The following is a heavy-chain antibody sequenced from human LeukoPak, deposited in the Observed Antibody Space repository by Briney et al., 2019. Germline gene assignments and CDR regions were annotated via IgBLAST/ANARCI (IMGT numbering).Heavy chain of an antibody. V-gene: IGHV4-34*01. D-gene: IGHD3-10*01. CDR1: GASFSGYY. CDR3: ARDSGTTGEVKFDP. J-gene: IGHJ5*02. Sequence: SETLSLTCAVYGASFSGYYWSWIRQSPVKGLEWIGEINHSGSTKINPSLKSRVTISVDTSKNQFSLKVSSVTAADTAVYYCARDSGTTGEVKFDPWGQGTLVTVSS. CDR2: INHSGST.